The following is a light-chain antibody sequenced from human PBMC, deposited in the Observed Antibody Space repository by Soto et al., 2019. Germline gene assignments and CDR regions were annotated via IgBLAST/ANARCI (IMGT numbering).Light chain of an antibody. J-gene: IGLJ2*01. V-gene: IGLV1-40*01. CDR3: SPSDISLSGVV. CDR1: SSNIGAGYD. CDR2: GNS. Sequence: QSVLTQPPSVSGAPGQRVTISCTGSSSNIGAGYDVHWYQQLPGTAPKLLIYGNSNRPSGVPDRFSGSKSGTSASLAVTGLKAQHHPHAGYSPSDISLSGVVFGGGTKLT.